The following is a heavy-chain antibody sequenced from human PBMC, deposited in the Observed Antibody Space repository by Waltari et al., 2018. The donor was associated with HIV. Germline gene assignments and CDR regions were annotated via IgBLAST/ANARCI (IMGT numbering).Heavy chain of an antibody. CDR3: AREGGDYVSPLDF. J-gene: IGHJ4*02. CDR1: GGTFGSYA. V-gene: IGHV1-69*04. D-gene: IGHD2-21*02. CDR2: IIPTVGWT. Sequence: QVHLVQSGAEVKKPGSSVTVSCKASGGTFGSYAIRWVRQAPGQGLEWMGRIIPTVGWTSYGQNLQGIVLITADTSTTTAYMELSNLKSDDTAVFYCAREGGDYVSPLDFWGQGTLVTVSS.